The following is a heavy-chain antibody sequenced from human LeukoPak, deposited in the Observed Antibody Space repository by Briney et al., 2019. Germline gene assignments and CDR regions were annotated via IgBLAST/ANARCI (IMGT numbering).Heavy chain of an antibody. V-gene: IGHV3-23*01. CDR3: AKDQGQAVVPRRFDY. D-gene: IGHD2-2*01. Sequence: GGSLRLSCAASGFTFSSYAMSWVRQAPGKGLEWVSAISGSGGSRYYADSVKGRFTISRDNSKNTLYLQMNSLRVEDTAVYYCAKDQGQAVVPRRFDYWGQGTLVTVSS. CDR1: GFTFSSYA. CDR2: ISGSGGSR. J-gene: IGHJ4*02.